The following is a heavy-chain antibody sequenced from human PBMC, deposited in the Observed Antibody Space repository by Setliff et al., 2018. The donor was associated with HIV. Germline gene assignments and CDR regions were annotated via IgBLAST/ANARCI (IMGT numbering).Heavy chain of an antibody. V-gene: IGHV3-30*02. J-gene: IGHJ4*02. CDR1: GLTFSNCG. CDR2: IRSDGSNK. Sequence: GGSLRLSCATSGLTFSNCGMHWVRQAPGKGLEWVASIRSDGSNKYYADSVTGRFTISRDDSKNTLYLQMNSLRAGDPAVYYCAKDKGQKYADYWGQGTMVTVSS. D-gene: IGHD3-10*01. CDR3: AKDKGQKYADY.